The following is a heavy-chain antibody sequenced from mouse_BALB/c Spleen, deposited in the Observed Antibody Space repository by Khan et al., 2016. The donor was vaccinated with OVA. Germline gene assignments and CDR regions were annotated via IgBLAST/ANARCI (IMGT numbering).Heavy chain of an antibody. Sequence: VQLVESGGDLVKPGGSLKLSCAASGFTFSTYGMSWVRQSPDKRLEWVATISTGGRYTYYSDNVKGRFTISRDNAKNTLYLQMSSLKSEDTAMYCCARAAYCYNSGGFAYGGQGTLVTVSA. CDR2: ISTGGRYT. D-gene: IGHD1-1*01. CDR1: GFTFSTYG. V-gene: IGHV5-6*01. J-gene: IGHJ3*01. CDR3: ARAAYCYNSGGFAY.